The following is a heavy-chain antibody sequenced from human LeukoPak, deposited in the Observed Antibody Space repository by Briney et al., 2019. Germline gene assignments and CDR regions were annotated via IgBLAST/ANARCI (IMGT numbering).Heavy chain of an antibody. CDR1: GFTFSSYW. D-gene: IGHD5-12*01. CDR2: IKQDGSEK. V-gene: IGHV3-7*01. J-gene: IGHJ4*02. CDR3: ARDYLRRLPPQHDY. Sequence: GGSLRLSCAASGFTFSSYWMSWVRQAPGKGLEWVANIKQDGSEKYYVDSVKGRFTISRDNAKNSLYLQMNSLRAEDTAVYYCARDYLRRLPPQHDYWGQGTLVTVSS.